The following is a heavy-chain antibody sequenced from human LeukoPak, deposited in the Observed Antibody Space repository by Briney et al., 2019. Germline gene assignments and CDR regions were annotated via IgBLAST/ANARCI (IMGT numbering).Heavy chain of an antibody. J-gene: IGHJ4*02. CDR3: ARDRPAVPTAIPFDY. CDR1: GFTFSSYE. CDR2: ISSSGSTI. D-gene: IGHD2-2*01. Sequence: PGGSLRLSCAASGFTFSSYEMNWVRQAPGKGLEWVSYISSSGSTIYYADSVKGRFTISRDNAKNSLYLQMNSLRAEDTAVYYCARDRPAVPTAIPFDYWGQGTLVTVSS. V-gene: IGHV3-48*03.